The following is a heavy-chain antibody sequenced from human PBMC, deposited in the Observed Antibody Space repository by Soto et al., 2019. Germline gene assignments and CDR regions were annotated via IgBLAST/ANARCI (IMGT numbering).Heavy chain of an antibody. D-gene: IGHD6-13*01. CDR2: ILSDEINK. V-gene: IGHV3-30-3*01. Sequence: QVQLVESGGGVVQPGRSLRLSCAASGFTFSNYAMHWVRQAPGKGLEGGAVILSDEINKYSADSVNGRCTFSRDNSKNTLYLQMNSLRPEDTAVYYCAIIATSGGGDAFAIWGQGTMVTVSS. CDR1: GFTFSNYA. J-gene: IGHJ3*02. CDR3: AIIATSGGGDAFAI.